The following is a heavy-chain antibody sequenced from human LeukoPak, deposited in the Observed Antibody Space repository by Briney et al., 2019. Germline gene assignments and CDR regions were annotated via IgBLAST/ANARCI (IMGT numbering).Heavy chain of an antibody. CDR1: GYTFTRYG. Sequence: ASVKVSCKASGYTFTRYGISWLRQAPGRGLEWMGWISAYNGNTNYAQKLQGRVTMTTDTSTSTAYMELRSLRSDDTAVYYCARGDIVVVPAATLSYYYYGKDVWGQGTTVTVSS. V-gene: IGHV1-18*01. J-gene: IGHJ6*02. CDR3: ARGDIVVVPAATLSYYYYGKDV. CDR2: ISAYNGNT. D-gene: IGHD2-2*01.